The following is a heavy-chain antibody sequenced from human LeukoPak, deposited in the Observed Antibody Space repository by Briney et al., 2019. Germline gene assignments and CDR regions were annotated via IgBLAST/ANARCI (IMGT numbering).Heavy chain of an antibody. CDR1: GGSISSGSYY. CDR2: IYTSGST. CDR3: ARVSVGATQIDY. D-gene: IGHD1-26*01. Sequence: SETLSLTCTVSGGSISSGSYYWSWIRQPAGKGLEWIGRIYTSGSTNYNPSLKSRVTISVDTSKNQFSLRLSSVTAADTAVYYCARVSVGATQIDYWGQGTLVTVSS. V-gene: IGHV4-61*02. J-gene: IGHJ4*02.